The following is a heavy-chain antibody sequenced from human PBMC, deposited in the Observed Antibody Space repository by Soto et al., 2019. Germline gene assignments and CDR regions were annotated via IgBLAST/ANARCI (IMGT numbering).Heavy chain of an antibody. V-gene: IGHV1-8*01. CDR1: GYTFTSYD. CDR2: MNPNSGNT. J-gene: IGHJ5*02. Sequence: ASVKVSCKASGYTFTSYDINWVRQATGQGLEWMGWMNPNSGNTGYAQKFQGRVTMTRNTSISTAYMELSSLRSEDTAVYYCARVGRGVGYSNYESWFDPWGQGTLVTVSS. CDR3: ARVGRGVGYSNYESWFDP. D-gene: IGHD4-4*01.